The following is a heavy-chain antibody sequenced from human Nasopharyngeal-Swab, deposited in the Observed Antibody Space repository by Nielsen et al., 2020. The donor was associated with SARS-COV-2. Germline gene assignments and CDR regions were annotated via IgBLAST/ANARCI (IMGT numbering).Heavy chain of an antibody. Sequence: GESLKISCVASGFTFSTYGMHWVRQAPGKGLEWMAVMSFDEKNEYYPDSLKGRFTISRDNSMNTLYLQVNSLRPEDSAVYYCAKERGAMGYFGSQLDYWGQGTLVTVSS. CDR2: MSFDEKNE. D-gene: IGHD3-10*01. V-gene: IGHV3-30*18. J-gene: IGHJ4*02. CDR1: GFTFSTYG. CDR3: AKERGAMGYFGSQLDY.